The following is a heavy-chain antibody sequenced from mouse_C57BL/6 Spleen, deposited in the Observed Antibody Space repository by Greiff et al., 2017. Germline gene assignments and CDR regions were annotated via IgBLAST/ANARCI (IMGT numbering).Heavy chain of an antibody. V-gene: IGHV1-50*01. CDR3: ARRDHYYAMDY. Sequence: QVQLQQPGAELVKPGASVKLSCKASGYTFTSYWMQWVKQRPGQGLEWIGEIDPSDSYTNYNQKFKGKATLTVYTSSSTAYMQLSSLTSEDSAVYYCARRDHYYAMDYWGQGTSVTVSS. CDR1: GYTFTSYW. J-gene: IGHJ4*01. CDR2: IDPSDSYT.